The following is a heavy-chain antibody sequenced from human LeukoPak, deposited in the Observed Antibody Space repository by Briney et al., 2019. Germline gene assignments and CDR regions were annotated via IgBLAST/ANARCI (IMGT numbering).Heavy chain of an antibody. V-gene: IGHV1-46*01. CDR3: ARAGWQPPEAFDI. CDR2: INPSGGST. J-gene: IGHJ3*02. D-gene: IGHD1-14*01. Sequence: ASVKVSCKASGYTFTSYYMHWVRQAPGQGLEWMGIINPSGGSTSYAQKFQGRVTMTRDTSTSTVYTELSSLRSEDTAVYYCARAGWQPPEAFDIWGQGTMVTVSS. CDR1: GYTFTSYY.